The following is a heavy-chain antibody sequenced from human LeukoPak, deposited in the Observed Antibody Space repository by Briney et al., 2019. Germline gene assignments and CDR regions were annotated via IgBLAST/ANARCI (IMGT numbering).Heavy chain of an antibody. V-gene: IGHV1-18*01. D-gene: IGHD1-26*01. CDR2: ISAYNGNT. Sequence: ASVKVSCKASGYTFTSYGISWVRQAPGQGLEWMGWISAYNGNTNYAQKLQGRVTMTTDTSTSTACMELRSLRSDDTAVYYCARDLSGSYFHYYYGMDVWGQGTTVTVSS. J-gene: IGHJ6*02. CDR1: GYTFTSYG. CDR3: ARDLSGSYFHYYYGMDV.